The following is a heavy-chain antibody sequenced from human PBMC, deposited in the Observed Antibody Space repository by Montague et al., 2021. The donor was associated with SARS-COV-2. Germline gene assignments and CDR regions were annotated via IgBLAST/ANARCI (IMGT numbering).Heavy chain of an antibody. D-gene: IGHD3-22*01. V-gene: IGHV3-48*03. Sequence: SLRLSCAASGFTFSSYDMNWVRQAPGKGLEWVSYISSSGSTTYYADSVKGRFTISRDNAKNSLYLQMNSLRAEDTAVYYCARDRSYYDNSDFDLWGRGTLVTVSS. CDR1: GFTFSSYD. J-gene: IGHJ2*01. CDR2: ISSSGSTT. CDR3: ARDRSYYDNSDFDL.